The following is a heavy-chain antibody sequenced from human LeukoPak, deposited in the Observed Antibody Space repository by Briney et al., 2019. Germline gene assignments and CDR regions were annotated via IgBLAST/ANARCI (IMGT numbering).Heavy chain of an antibody. V-gene: IGHV4-59*01. CDR1: GGSISSYY. J-gene: IGHJ4*02. CDR2: IYCSGST. D-gene: IGHD1-14*01. Sequence: SETLSLTCTVSGGSISSYYWSWIRQPPGKGLEWIGFIYCSGSTNYNPSLKSRVTISLDMSKNHFSLKLSSVTAADTAVYYCASRYSAFDYWGQGTLVTVSS. CDR3: ASRYSAFDY.